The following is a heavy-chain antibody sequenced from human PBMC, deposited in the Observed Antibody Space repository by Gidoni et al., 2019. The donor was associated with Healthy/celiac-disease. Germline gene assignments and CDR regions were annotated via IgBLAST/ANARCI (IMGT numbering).Heavy chain of an antibody. CDR2: IWYDGSNK. V-gene: IGHV3-33*01. J-gene: IGHJ6*02. D-gene: IGHD5-12*01. Sequence: QVQLVDSGGGVVQPGRSLLPSCAASASPFSTSVLHWVRQAPGKGLEWVAVIWYDGSNKYYADSVKGRFTISRDNSKNTLYLQMNSLRAEDTAVYYCARSKVNWYSGYDHYYYYYGMDVWGQGTTVTVSS. CDR3: ARSKVNWYSGYDHYYYYYGMDV. CDR1: ASPFSTSV.